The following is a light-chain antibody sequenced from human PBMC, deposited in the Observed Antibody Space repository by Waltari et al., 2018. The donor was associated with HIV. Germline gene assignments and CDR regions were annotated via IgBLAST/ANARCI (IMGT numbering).Light chain of an antibody. Sequence: QSALPQPPPVSGAPGQKVTISCSAGPYDMGTNYAYWYQRLSGQAPKLLISRSDLRPSSDPSRFSASESDAAASFVIDGLRSEDEGEYFCAVWEDNRSSVFGGGTKVTVL. CDR3: AVWEDNRSSV. CDR1: PYDMGTNY. V-gene: IGLV1-47*01. CDR2: RSD. J-gene: IGLJ2*01.